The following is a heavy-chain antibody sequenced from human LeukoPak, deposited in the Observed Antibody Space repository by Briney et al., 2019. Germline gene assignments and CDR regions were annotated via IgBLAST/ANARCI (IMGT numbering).Heavy chain of an antibody. Sequence: PGGSLRLSCAASGFTFSSYWMSWVRQAPGKGLEWVANTKQDGSEKYYVDSVKGRFTISRDNSKNTLFLQMNSLRAEDTAVYYCAKAPYLYSGSYDPPDYWGQGTLVTVSS. D-gene: IGHD1-26*01. CDR2: TKQDGSEK. CDR1: GFTFSSYW. CDR3: AKAPYLYSGSYDPPDY. J-gene: IGHJ4*02. V-gene: IGHV3-7*01.